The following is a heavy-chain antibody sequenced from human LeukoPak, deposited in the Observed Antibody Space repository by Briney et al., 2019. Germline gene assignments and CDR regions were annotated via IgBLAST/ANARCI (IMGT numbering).Heavy chain of an antibody. Sequence: SETLSLTCTVSGGSISFGTYCWSWIRQPPGKGLEWIGYIYYSGSTYYNPSLKSRVTISVDTSKNQFSLKLSSVTTADTAVYYCARASDIYCSSTSCYLSDAFDIWGQGTMVTVSS. J-gene: IGHJ3*02. CDR2: IYYSGST. CDR1: GGSISFGTYC. V-gene: IGHV4-30-4*01. CDR3: ARASDIYCSSTSCYLSDAFDI. D-gene: IGHD2-2*01.